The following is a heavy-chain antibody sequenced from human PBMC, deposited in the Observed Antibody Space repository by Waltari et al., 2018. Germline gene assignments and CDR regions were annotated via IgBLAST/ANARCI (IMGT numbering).Heavy chain of an antibody. Sequence: DVQLVESGGGLVQPGRSLRLSCAASGFTFDDYAMHWVRQAPGKGLAWVSGMSWNSGSIGYADSVKGRFTSARDKAKNSLYQQMNSLRAEDTALYYGAKGSNRKGYYVDYWGQGTLVTVSS. D-gene: IGHD1-26*01. J-gene: IGHJ4*02. CDR1: GFTFDDYA. V-gene: IGHV3-9*01. CDR2: MSWNSGSI. CDR3: AKGSNRKGYYVDY.